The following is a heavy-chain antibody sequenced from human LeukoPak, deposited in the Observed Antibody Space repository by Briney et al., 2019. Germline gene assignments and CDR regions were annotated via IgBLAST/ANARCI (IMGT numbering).Heavy chain of an antibody. V-gene: IGHV1-2*02. D-gene: IGHD5-18*01. J-gene: IGHJ4*02. CDR3: ARERSGANSYGYWEY. Sequence: VASVKVSCKASGYTFTGYYMHWVRQAPGQGLEWMGWINPNSGGTNYAQKFQGRVTMARDTSISTAYMEVSSLRSDDTAVYYCARERSGANSYGYWEYWGQGTLVTVSS. CDR1: GYTFTGYY. CDR2: INPNSGGT.